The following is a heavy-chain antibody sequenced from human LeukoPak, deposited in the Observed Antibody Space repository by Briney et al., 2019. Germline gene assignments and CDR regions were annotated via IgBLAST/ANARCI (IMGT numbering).Heavy chain of an antibody. Sequence: SETLSLTCAVYGGSFSGYYWSWIRLPPGKGLEWIGEINHSGSTNYSPSLKSRVTISVDTSKNQFSLKLSSVTAADTAVYYCASRDYGDYYFDYWGQETLVTVSS. CDR2: INHSGST. J-gene: IGHJ4*02. V-gene: IGHV4-34*01. D-gene: IGHD4-17*01. CDR1: GGSFSGYY. CDR3: ASRDYGDYYFDY.